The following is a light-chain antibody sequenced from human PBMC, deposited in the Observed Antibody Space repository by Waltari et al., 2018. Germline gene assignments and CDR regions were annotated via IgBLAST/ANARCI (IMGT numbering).Light chain of an antibody. CDR1: QSVSSN. CDR2: GAS. CDR3: EQYNTWPPWT. Sequence: EIVMTQSPATLSESLGERATLSCRASQSVSSNLAGYQQKHGQAPRLLLYGASTRATGIPARFSGSGSGTEFTLTISSLQSEDFAVYYCEQYNTWPPWTFGQGTKVEIK. J-gene: IGKJ1*01. V-gene: IGKV3D-15*01.